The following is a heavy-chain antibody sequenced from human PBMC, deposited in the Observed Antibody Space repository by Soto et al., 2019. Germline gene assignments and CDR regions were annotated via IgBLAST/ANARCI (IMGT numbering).Heavy chain of an antibody. CDR2: ISGSDGST. J-gene: IGHJ4*02. Sequence: GGSLRLSCAASGFTFSSYAMSWVRQAPGKGLEWVSAISGSDGSTYYADSVKGRFTITRDNSKNTLYLQMNSLRAEDTAVYYCAKDMEYSGSYFDYWGQGTLVTVSS. D-gene: IGHD1-26*01. V-gene: IGHV3-23*01. CDR3: AKDMEYSGSYFDY. CDR1: GFTFSSYA.